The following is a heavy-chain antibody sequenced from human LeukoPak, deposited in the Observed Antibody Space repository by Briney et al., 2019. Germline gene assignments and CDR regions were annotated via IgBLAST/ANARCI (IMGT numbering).Heavy chain of an antibody. CDR3: ARGESGSYTVDY. D-gene: IGHD1-26*01. CDR2: ISSSSSYI. J-gene: IGHJ4*02. V-gene: IGHV3-21*01. CDR1: GLTFSSYS. Sequence: GGSLRLSCAASGLTFSSYSMNWVRQAPGKGLEWVSSISSSSSYIYYADSVKGRFTISRDNAKNSLYLQMNSLRAEDTAVYYCARGESGSYTVDYWGQGTLVTVSS.